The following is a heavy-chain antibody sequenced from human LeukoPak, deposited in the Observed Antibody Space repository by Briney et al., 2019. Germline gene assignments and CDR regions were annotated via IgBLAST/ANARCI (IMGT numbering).Heavy chain of an antibody. D-gene: IGHD3-22*01. J-gene: IGHJ4*02. V-gene: IGHV3-48*03. Sequence: PGGSLRLSCAASGFTFSSYEMNWVRQAPGKGLEWVSYITSGGSTIYYADSVKGRLTISRDNAKNSLYLQMNSLRAEDTAVYYCAIPTYYYDSSGQGYWGQGTLVTVSS. CDR2: ITSGGSTI. CDR3: AIPTYYYDSSGQGY. CDR1: GFTFSSYE.